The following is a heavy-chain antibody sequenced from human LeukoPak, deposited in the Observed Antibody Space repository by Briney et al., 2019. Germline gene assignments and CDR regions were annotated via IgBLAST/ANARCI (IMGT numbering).Heavy chain of an antibody. J-gene: IGHJ4*02. CDR3: ARPYGGQGY. CDR2: IWFDGSDK. V-gene: IGHV3-33*03. CDR1: GFTFNSYG. D-gene: IGHD4-23*01. Sequence: PGTSLRLSCAASGFTFNSYGMHWVRQAPGKGLEWVAIIWFDGSDKYYADSVKGRFTISRDNARNSLYLQMNSLRAEDTAVYYCARPYGGQGYWGQGTLVTVSS.